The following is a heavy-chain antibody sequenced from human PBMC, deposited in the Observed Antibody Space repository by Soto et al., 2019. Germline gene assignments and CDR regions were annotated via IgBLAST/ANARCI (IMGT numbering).Heavy chain of an antibody. V-gene: IGHV4-39*01. CDR3: ARLEGLATISYYFDY. D-gene: IGHD3-9*01. CDR1: GDSINSDSYY. J-gene: IGHJ4*02. CDR2: IYYRGNT. Sequence: SETLSLTCSVSGDSINSDSYYWGWIRQPPGKGLEWIGSIYYRGNTYYNPSLKTRVTISLDKSKSQFSLKLNSVTAADSAAYFCARLEGLATISYYFDYWGQGTLVTVSS.